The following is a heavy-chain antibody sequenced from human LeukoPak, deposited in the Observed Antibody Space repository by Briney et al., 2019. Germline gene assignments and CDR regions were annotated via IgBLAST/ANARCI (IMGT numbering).Heavy chain of an antibody. V-gene: IGHV3-21*01. CDR2: ISSSSSYI. J-gene: IGHJ4*02. Sequence: GGSLGLSCAASGFTFSSYSMNWVRQAPGKGLEWVSSISSSSSYIYYADSVKGRFTISRDNSKNTLYLQMNSLRAEDTAVYYCAKDSPYGDYFDYWGQGTLVTVSS. CDR3: AKDSPYGDYFDY. CDR1: GFTFSSYS. D-gene: IGHD4-17*01.